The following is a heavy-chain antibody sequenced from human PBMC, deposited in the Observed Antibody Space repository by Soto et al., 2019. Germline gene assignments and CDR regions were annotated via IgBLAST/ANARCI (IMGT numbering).Heavy chain of an antibody. Sequence: GGSLILSCAASGFTFSSYSMNWVRQAPGKGLEWVSYISSSSSTIYYADSVKGRFTISRDNAKNSLYLQMNSLRAEDTAVYYCARDTGDRRFGAFDIWGQGTMVTVSS. V-gene: IGHV3-48*04. J-gene: IGHJ3*02. CDR2: ISSSSSTI. CDR1: GFTFSSYS. CDR3: ARDTGDRRFGAFDI. D-gene: IGHD7-27*01.